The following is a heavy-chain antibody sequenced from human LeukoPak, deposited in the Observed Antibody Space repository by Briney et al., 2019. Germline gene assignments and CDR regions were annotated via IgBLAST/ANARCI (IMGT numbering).Heavy chain of an antibody. CDR1: GFAFGVHA. V-gene: IGHV3-23*01. D-gene: IGHD3-16*01. J-gene: IGHJ5*02. CDR2: IGSGADL. CDR3: AKDWTPHNRVYDCLDA. Sequence: GGSLKLSCVGSGFAFGVHAMSWVRQAPGKGPEWVATIGSGADLFYAESVKGRFTISRDDPRNTVWLQMNSLRAEDTALYYCAKDWTPHNRVYDCLDAWGQGTQVTVSS.